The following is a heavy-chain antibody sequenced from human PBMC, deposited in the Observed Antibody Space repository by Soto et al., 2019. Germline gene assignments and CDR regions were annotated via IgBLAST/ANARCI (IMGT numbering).Heavy chain of an antibody. CDR1: GFTFSSYA. J-gene: IGHJ4*02. CDR3: AKVVTIGVVFPGGFDC. V-gene: IGHV3-23*01. CDR2: ITGSGGST. D-gene: IGHD3-3*01. Sequence: GSLRLSCAASGFTFSSYAMRWFRQAPGKGLEWVSTITGSGGSTWYADSVKGRFTISRDNSKNILYLQMNNLRAEDTAVYYCAKVVTIGVVFPGGFDCWGQGALVTVSS.